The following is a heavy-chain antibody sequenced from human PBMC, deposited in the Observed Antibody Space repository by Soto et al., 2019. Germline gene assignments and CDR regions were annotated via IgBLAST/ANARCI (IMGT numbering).Heavy chain of an antibody. Sequence: QVQLQESGPGLVKPSETLSLTCTVSGGSISSYYWSWIRQPPGKGLEWLGYIYYSGSTNYNPSLKCRGTISGDTSKSRCALKLSSVTAADTAVYSCAIDEMGAGYSWGNWFDPWGHGTLVTVSS. J-gene: IGHJ5*02. V-gene: IGHV4-59*01. CDR1: GGSISSYY. CDR3: AIDEMGAGYSWGNWFDP. D-gene: IGHD1-26*01. CDR2: IYYSGST.